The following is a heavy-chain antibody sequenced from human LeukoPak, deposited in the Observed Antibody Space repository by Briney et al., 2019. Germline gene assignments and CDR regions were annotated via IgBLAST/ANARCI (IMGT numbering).Heavy chain of an antibody. Sequence: SETLSLTCGASGGSVSSISYFWGWIRQPPGKGLQWIGSIYYSGSAYYNPSLQSRVAISVDTSRNQFSLKLTSVTAADTAVYYCARRPSWPSTSAFDIWGRGTMVTVSP. CDR2: IYYSGSA. CDR3: ARRPSWPSTSAFDI. CDR1: GGSVSSISYF. D-gene: IGHD2-2*01. V-gene: IGHV4-39*01. J-gene: IGHJ3*02.